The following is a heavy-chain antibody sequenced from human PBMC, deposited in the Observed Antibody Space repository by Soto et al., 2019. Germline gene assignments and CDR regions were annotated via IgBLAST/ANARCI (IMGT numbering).Heavy chain of an antibody. J-gene: IGHJ5*02. CDR3: ARAGGGTNSFFRGCNWFDP. CDR1: GDSISSGGYS. V-gene: IGHV4-30-2*01. Sequence: QLQLQESGSGLVKPSQTLSLTCAVSGDSISSGGYSWSWIRQPAGKGLEWIGYIDHTGSTNYSPCHTNRVTMSVDRSKNQFSMILNSVTAADTAVYYGARAGGGTNSFFRGCNWFDPWGQGILVIVSS. CDR2: IDHTGST. D-gene: IGHD2-15*01.